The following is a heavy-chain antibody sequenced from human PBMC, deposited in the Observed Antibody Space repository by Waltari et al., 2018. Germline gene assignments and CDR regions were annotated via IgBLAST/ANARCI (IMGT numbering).Heavy chain of an antibody. J-gene: IGHJ4*02. V-gene: IGHV3-30*18. CDR3: AKELYPGYARRLFDY. Sequence: QVQLVESGGGVVQPGRSLRLACTASGFRFSHYGMPWVRQAPGKGLEWGAIISFDGNEKHYADSVKGRLTVSRDNSKNTLFLQLNSLRAEDTAVYYCAKELYPGYARRLFDYWGQGTLVTVSS. D-gene: IGHD5-12*01. CDR1: GFRFSHYG. CDR2: ISFDGNEK.